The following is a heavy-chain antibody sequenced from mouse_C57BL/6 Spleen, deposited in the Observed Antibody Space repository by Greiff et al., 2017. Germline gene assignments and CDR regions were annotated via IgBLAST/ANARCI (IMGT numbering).Heavy chain of an antibody. CDR2: INPSNGGT. V-gene: IGHV1-53*01. Sequence: QVQLQQSGTELVKPGASVKLSCKASGYTFTSYWMHWVKQRPGQGLEWIGNINPSNGGTNYNEKFKSKATLTVDKSSSTAYMQLSSLTSEDSAVYYCARGNQRWDWFAYWGQGTLVTVSA. CDR1: GYTFTSYW. D-gene: IGHD1-1*01. CDR3: ARGNQRWDWFAY. J-gene: IGHJ3*01.